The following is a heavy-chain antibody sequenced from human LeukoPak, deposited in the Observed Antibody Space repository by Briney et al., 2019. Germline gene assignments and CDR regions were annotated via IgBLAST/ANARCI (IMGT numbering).Heavy chain of an antibody. D-gene: IGHD3-3*01. CDR3: AFWSGYSDY. CDR2: INTDGSST. V-gene: IGHV3-74*01. J-gene: IGHJ4*02. CDR1: GFSFTSYW. Sequence: GGSLRLSCAASGFSFTSYWMNWVREAPGKGLVWVSRINTDGSSTSYADPVKGRFTISRDNAKNTLYLQMNSLRAEDTAVYYCAFWSGYSDYWGQGTLVTAAS.